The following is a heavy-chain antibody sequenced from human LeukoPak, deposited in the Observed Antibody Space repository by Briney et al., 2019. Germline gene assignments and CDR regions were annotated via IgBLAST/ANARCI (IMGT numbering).Heavy chain of an antibody. CDR3: ARDHAGFRTYYDFWSGYYTGYYFDY. D-gene: IGHD3-3*01. Sequence: ASVKVSCKASGYTFTSYGISWVRQAPGQGLEWMGWISAYNGNTNYAQKLQGRVTMTTDTSTSTAYMELRSLRSDDTAVYSCARDHAGFRTYYDFWSGYYTGYYFDYWGQGTLVTVSS. CDR1: GYTFTSYG. V-gene: IGHV1-18*01. J-gene: IGHJ4*02. CDR2: ISAYNGNT.